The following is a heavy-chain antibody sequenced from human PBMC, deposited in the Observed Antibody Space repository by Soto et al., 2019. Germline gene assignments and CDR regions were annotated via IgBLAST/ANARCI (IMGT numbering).Heavy chain of an antibody. D-gene: IGHD2-15*01. Sequence: QVHLVESGGGVVQPGRSLRLSCGASGFTFSTYVIHWVRQAPDKGLEWVAVISYDSSNEFYADSVKGRFTISRYNSKNTLYLQMNNLRPDDTAVYYCASPYCSGGSCYHTEYFQHWGQGTLVTVSS. CDR2: ISYDSSNE. J-gene: IGHJ1*01. CDR3: ASPYCSGGSCYHTEYFQH. V-gene: IGHV3-30-3*01. CDR1: GFTFSTYV.